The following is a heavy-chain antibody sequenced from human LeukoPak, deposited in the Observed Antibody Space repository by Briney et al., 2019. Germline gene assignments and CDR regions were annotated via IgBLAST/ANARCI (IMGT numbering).Heavy chain of an antibody. D-gene: IGHD3-10*01. CDR3: AKEAMVRGVKLPKEFDY. CDR2: INPNSGGT. V-gene: IGHV1-2*06. Sequence: ASVKVSCKASGYTFTGYYMHWVRQAPGQGLEWMGRINPNSGGTNYAQKFQGRVTMTRDTSISTAYMELSRLRSDDTAVYYCAKEAMVRGVKLPKEFDYWGQGTLVTVSS. J-gene: IGHJ4*02. CDR1: GYTFTGYY.